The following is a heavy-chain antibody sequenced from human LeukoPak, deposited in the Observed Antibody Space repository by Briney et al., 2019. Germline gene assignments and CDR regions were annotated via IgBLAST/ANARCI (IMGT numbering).Heavy chain of an antibody. CDR3: AREDSGSYYRPKRGYFDY. D-gene: IGHD1-26*01. J-gene: IGHJ4*02. Sequence: ASVKVSCQASGYTFTGYYMHWVRQAPGQGLEWMGWINPNSGGTNYAQKFQGRVTMTRDTSISTASMELSRLRSDDTAVYYCAREDSGSYYRPKRGYFDYWGQGTLVTVSS. V-gene: IGHV1-2*02. CDR2: INPNSGGT. CDR1: GYTFTGYY.